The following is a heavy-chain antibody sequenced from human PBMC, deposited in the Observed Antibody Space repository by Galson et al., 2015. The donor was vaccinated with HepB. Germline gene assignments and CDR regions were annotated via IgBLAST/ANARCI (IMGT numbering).Heavy chain of an antibody. D-gene: IGHD5-18*01. CDR3: AASIQLRHHCYYYYGMDV. CDR1: GFTFTSSA. J-gene: IGHJ6*02. V-gene: IGHV1-58*02. CDR2: IVVGSGNT. Sequence: SVKVSCKASGFTFTSSAMQWVRQARGQRLEWIGWIVVGSGNTNYAQKFQERVTITRDMSTSTAYMELSSLRSEDTAVYYCAASIQLRHHCYYYYGMDVWGQGTTVTVSS.